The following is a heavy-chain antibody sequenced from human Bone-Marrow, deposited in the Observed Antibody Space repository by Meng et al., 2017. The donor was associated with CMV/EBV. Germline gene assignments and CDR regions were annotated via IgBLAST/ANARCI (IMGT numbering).Heavy chain of an antibody. J-gene: IGHJ3*02. V-gene: IGHV3-74*01. D-gene: IGHD3-22*01. Sequence: GESLKISCAASGFTFSSYWMHWVRQAPGKGLVWVSRINSDGSSTSYADSVKGRFTISRDNAKNTLYLQMNSLRAEDTAVYYCAKDTYYYDSSGYYPAIWGQGTMVTVSS. CDR3: AKDTYYYDSSGYYPAI. CDR1: GFTFSSYW. CDR2: INSDGSST.